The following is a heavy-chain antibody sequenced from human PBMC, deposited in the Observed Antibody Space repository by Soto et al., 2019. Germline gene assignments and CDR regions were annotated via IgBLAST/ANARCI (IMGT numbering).Heavy chain of an antibody. D-gene: IGHD3-10*01. J-gene: IGHJ2*01. CDR3: ARHSDTADWYFDL. CDR1: GGSISSYF. CDR2: ISYSGST. Sequence: QVQLQESGPGLVKPSETLSLTCTVSGGSISSYFWSWIRQPPGKGLEWIGYISYSGSTNYNPSLKSRVTISPDTSKNQFSLKLSFVTDADTALYYCARHSDTADWYFDLWGRGTLVTVST. V-gene: IGHV4-59*08.